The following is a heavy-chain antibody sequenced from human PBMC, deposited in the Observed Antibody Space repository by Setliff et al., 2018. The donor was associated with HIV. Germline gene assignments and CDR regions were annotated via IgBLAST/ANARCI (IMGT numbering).Heavy chain of an antibody. Sequence: SETLSLTCTVSGGSISSYYWSWIRQPPGKGLEWIGYIYTSGSTNYNPSLKSRVTISVDTSRNQFSLNLSSVTAADTAVYYCARDRHSSGLGSYGPWGPGILVTVSS. J-gene: IGHJ5*02. CDR2: IYTSGST. CDR3: ARDRHSSGLGSYGP. CDR1: GGSISSYY. V-gene: IGHV4-59*01. D-gene: IGHD3-10*01.